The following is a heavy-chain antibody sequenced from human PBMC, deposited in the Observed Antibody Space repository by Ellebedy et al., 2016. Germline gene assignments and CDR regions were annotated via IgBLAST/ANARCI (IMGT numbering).Heavy chain of an antibody. CDR1: GLSFSTYA. J-gene: IGHJ3*02. CDR3: ARVNGGNGLWGGSLDI. CDR2: INTSGGTT. Sequence: GESLKISCAASGLSFSTYAMNWVRQAPGKGLEWVSIINTSGGTTYYAESVKGRFTISRDNSKNTVSLQMNSLRAEDTAVYYCARVNGGNGLWGGSLDIWGQGTMVTVSS. V-gene: IGHV3-23*01. D-gene: IGHD4-23*01.